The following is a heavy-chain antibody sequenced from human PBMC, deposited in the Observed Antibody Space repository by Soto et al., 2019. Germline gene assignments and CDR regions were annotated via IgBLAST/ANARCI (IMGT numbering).Heavy chain of an antibody. CDR2: MNPNSGDT. J-gene: IGHJ5*02. V-gene: IGHV1-8*01. D-gene: IGHD3-3*01. CDR1: GYTFTTYD. Sequence: QVQLVQSGAEVQKPGASVKVSCKDSGYTFTTYDINWVRQATGQGLAWMGWMNPNSGDTGYAEKFQGRVTVTRITVTNTAYMELSSLTPEDTALDYCAGGMDFAFWNGLTWFAPWGQGTLVTVSS. CDR3: AGGMDFAFWNGLTWFAP.